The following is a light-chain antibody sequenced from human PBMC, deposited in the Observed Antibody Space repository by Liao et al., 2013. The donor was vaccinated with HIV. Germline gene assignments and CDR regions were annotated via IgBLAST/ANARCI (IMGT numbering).Light chain of an antibody. CDR1: KLGTKH. J-gene: IGLJ1*01. Sequence: SLELTQPPSVSVSPGQTASITCSGEKLGTKHVCWYQQKPGQSPALVIYQDSKRPSGIPERFSGSNSGNTATLTISGAQAMDEADYYCQAWDSSTAVFGTGTKVTVL. V-gene: IGLV3-1*01. CDR3: QAWDSSTAV. CDR2: QDS.